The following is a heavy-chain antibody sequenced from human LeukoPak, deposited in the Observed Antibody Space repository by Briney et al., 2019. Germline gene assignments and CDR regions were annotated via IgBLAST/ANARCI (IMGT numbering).Heavy chain of an antibody. J-gene: IGHJ3*02. CDR1: GGTFSSYA. Sequence: SVKVSCKACGGTFSSYAISWVRQAPGQWLEWMGRIIRILGIANYVQKFQGRVTITADKSTSTAYMELSSLRSEDTAVYYCARGWDIVVVVAATHDAFDIWGQGTMVTVSS. D-gene: IGHD2-15*01. CDR2: IIRILGIA. V-gene: IGHV1-69*04. CDR3: ARGWDIVVVVAATHDAFDI.